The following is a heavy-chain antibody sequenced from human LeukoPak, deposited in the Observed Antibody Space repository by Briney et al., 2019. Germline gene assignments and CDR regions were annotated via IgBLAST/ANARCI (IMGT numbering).Heavy chain of an antibody. V-gene: IGHV3-23*01. CDR1: GFTFSSYA. Sequence: QPGGSLRLSCAASGFTFSSYAMSWVRQAPGKGLEWVSGISGSGDNTYYAVSVKGRFTISRDNSKNTLYVQVNSLGTEDTAAYYCAKGSYYDSSGSFYFDYWGQGTLVTVSS. J-gene: IGHJ4*02. D-gene: IGHD3-22*01. CDR3: AKGSYYDSSGSFYFDY. CDR2: ISGSGDNT.